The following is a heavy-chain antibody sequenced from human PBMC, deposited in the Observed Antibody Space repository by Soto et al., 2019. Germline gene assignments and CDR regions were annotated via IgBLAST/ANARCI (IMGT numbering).Heavy chain of an antibody. V-gene: IGHV3-23*01. CDR2: ISGSGGST. CDR1: GFTFSSYA. Sequence: GGSLRLSCVASGFTFSSYAMSWVRQAPGKGLEWVSGISGSGGSTYYADSVKGRFTISRDNSKNTLYLQMNSLRAEDTAVYYCAKDHQGVTVAGTLDYWGQGTLVTVS. CDR3: AKDHQGVTVAGTLDY. J-gene: IGHJ4*02. D-gene: IGHD6-19*01.